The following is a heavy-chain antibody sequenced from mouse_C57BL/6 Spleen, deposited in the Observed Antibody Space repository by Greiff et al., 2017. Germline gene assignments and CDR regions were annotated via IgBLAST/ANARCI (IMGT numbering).Heavy chain of an antibody. CDR3: ARGGYGSHYAMDY. D-gene: IGHD1-1*01. Sequence: EVKLVESEGGLVQPGSSMTLSCTASGFPFSDYSMALVRQVPEKCLEWVANINSDGSSTYYLDSLKGRFIISRDNAKNILYLQMSSLKSEDTATYYCARGGYGSHYAMDYWGQGTSVTVSS. CDR2: INSDGSST. J-gene: IGHJ4*01. CDR1: GFPFSDYS. V-gene: IGHV5-16*01.